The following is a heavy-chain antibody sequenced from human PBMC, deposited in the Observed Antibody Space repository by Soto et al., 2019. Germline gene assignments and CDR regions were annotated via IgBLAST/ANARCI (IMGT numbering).Heavy chain of an antibody. J-gene: IGHJ4*02. CDR1: GFIFSNYG. Sequence: QVQLVESGGGVVQPGRSLRLSCAASGFIFSNYGMHWVRQAPGKGLEWVAVISYADGSNKYYADSVKGRFTISRDNSKNTLYLQRNSLRAEDTAVYYCAKDSRYYYDSGGPTDYWGQGTLVTVSS. D-gene: IGHD3-22*01. CDR2: ISYADGSNK. CDR3: AKDSRYYYDSGGPTDY. V-gene: IGHV3-30*18.